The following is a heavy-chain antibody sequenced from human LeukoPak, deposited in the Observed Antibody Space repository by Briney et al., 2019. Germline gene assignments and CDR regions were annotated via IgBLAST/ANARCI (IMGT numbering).Heavy chain of an antibody. V-gene: IGHV4-59*01. Sequence: SETLSLTCTVSGGSISSYYWSWIRQPPGKGLEWMGYIYYSGSTNYNPSLKSRVTISVDTSKNQFSLKLSSVTAADTAVYYCASRTYGDYEVGSFDYWGQGTLVTVSS. CDR3: ASRTYGDYEVGSFDY. CDR2: IYYSGST. CDR1: GGSISSYY. J-gene: IGHJ4*02. D-gene: IGHD4-17*01.